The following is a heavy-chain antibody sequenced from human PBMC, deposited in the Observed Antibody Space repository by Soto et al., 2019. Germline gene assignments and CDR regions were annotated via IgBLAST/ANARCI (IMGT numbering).Heavy chain of an antibody. CDR1: GFTCSSYS. Sequence: GGSLRLSCAASGFTCSSYSMNWVRQARGKGLEWVSSIISSSSYIYYADSVKGRFTISRDNAKNSLYLQMNSLRAEDTAVYYCARAGVQLWSDYWGQGTLVTVSS. D-gene: IGHD5-18*01. J-gene: IGHJ4*02. CDR3: ARAGVQLWSDY. CDR2: IISSSSYI. V-gene: IGHV3-21*01.